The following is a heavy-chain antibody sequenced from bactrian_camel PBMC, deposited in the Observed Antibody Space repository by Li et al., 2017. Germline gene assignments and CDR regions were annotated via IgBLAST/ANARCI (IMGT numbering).Heavy chain of an antibody. CDR3: AAGQGVGWCLDVIRVGAEPDFDY. D-gene: IGHD5*01. CDR1: GYDPIYLC. CDR2: IDSDGDT. V-gene: IGHV3S53*01. Sequence: QVQLVESGGGSVQAGGSLRLSCAISGYDPIYLCMGWFRHEQREGVAGIDSDGDTAYAESLKDRFTISADNAKNTLYLQINSLKPVDSATYYCAAGQGVGWCLDVIRVGAEPDFDYWGHGTQVTVS. J-gene: IGHJ6*01.